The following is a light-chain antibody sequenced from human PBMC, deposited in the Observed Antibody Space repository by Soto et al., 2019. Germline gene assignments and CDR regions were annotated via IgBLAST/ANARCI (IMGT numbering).Light chain of an antibody. CDR2: AAS. J-gene: IGKJ4*01. V-gene: IGKV1-39*01. Sequence: DIQMTQSPSSLSASVGDRVTITCRASQSMSTYLNGYQQKPAKVPTVLIYAASSLQSGVPSRCSGSGAGTDFTITISRLQHEDFATYCCQQSYNTTLTFGGGTKVEIK. CDR3: QQSYNTTLT. CDR1: QSMSTY.